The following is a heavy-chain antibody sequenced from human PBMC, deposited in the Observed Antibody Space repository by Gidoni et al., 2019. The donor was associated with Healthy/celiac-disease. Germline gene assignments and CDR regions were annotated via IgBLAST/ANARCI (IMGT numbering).Heavy chain of an antibody. D-gene: IGHD1-26*01. J-gene: IGHJ4*02. CDR3: ARVSQWDEDY. V-gene: IGHV4-61*01. Sequence: QVQLQESGPGLVKPSETLSLTCTVSGGSVSSGSYYWSWIRQPPGKGLEWIGYIYYSGSTNYNPSLKSRVTISVDTSKNQFSLKLSSVTAADTAVYYCARVSQWDEDYWGQGTLVTVSS. CDR2: IYYSGST. CDR1: GGSVSSGSYY.